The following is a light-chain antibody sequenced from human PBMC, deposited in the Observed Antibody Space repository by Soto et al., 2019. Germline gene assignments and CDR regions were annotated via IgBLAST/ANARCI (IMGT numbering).Light chain of an antibody. CDR3: QHYVTWPLA. CDR2: DTS. V-gene: IGKV3-15*01. J-gene: IGKJ4*01. CDR1: RGIGST. Sequence: EVVMTQSPANLSVSPGERATLSCRASRGIGSTLAWYQQKPGQTPRLLIYDTSTRATGVPARFIGSASGTEFTLTITSLQSEDFAIYYCQHYVTWPLAFGGGTRVENK.